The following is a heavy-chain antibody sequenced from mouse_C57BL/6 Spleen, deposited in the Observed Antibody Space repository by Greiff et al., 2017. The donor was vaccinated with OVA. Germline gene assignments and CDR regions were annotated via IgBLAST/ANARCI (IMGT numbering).Heavy chain of an antibody. V-gene: IGHV5-17*01. CDR1: GFTFSDYG. CDR2: ISSGSSTI. D-gene: IGHD2-3*01. J-gene: IGHJ2*01. CDR3: ARIDDGYLYYFDY. Sequence: EVQWVESGGGLVKPGGSLKLSCAASGFTFSDYGMHWVRQAPEKGLEWVAYISSGSSTIYYADKVKGRFTISRDNAKNTLFLQMTSLRSEDTAMYYCARIDDGYLYYFDYWGQGTTLTVSS.